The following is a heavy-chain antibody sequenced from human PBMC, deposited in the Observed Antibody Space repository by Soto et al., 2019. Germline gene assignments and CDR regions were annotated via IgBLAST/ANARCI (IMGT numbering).Heavy chain of an antibody. D-gene: IGHD6-13*01. CDR2: INSDGSST. CDR3: ERVWWAPTAVGNDF. CDR1: GFTFSSYW. J-gene: IGHJ4*02. V-gene: IGHV3-74*01. Sequence: PVGSLRLSCAASGFTFSSYWMHWVRQAPGKGLVWVSRINSDGSSTSYADSVKGRFTISRDNAKNTMYLQMNSLRAEDTAVYYCERVWWAPTAVGNDFWGQGTLVTVSS.